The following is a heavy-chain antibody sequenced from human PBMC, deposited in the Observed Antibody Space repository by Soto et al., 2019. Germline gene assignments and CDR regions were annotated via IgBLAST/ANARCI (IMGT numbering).Heavy chain of an antibody. J-gene: IGHJ4*02. CDR3: ARNPGYYYDSTRYHFDD. D-gene: IGHD3-22*01. V-gene: IGHV3-23*01. CDR2: ISYGGGTT. Sequence: PGGSLRLSCAASEFTFSNYAMSWVRQAPGKGLEWVSAISYGGGTTYYADSVKGRFIISRDNSKNTLYLQMNSLRAEDTAVYYCARNPGYYYDSTRYHFDDWGQGTLVSVCS. CDR1: EFTFSNYA.